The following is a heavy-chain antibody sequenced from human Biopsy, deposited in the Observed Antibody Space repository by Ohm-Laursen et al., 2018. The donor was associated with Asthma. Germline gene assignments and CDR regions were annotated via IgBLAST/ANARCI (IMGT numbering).Heavy chain of an antibody. J-gene: IGHJ4*02. CDR2: VSYDGGVA. Sequence: SLRLSCSASGFVFRSHAMHWVRQAPGKGLEWVTVVSYDGGVAHYADSMKGRFTISRDNAKSTLYLQMNRLRTDDTAVYYCAKRRGYSDLTDFDHWGQGTLVTVSS. D-gene: IGHD3-3*01. CDR1: GFVFRSHA. CDR3: AKRRGYSDLTDFDH. V-gene: IGHV3-30*18.